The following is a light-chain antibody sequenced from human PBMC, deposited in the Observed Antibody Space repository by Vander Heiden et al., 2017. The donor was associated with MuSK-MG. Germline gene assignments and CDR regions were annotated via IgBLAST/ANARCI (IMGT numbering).Light chain of an antibody. CDR3: QQRRNWPPT. Sequence: EIVLTQPPATLSLSPGVRATLSCRASQYISSSLAWYQQKPGQAPRLLIYDTSNRATGIPDRFSGSGSGTDFTLTISSLEPEDLAVYYCQQRRNWPPTFGGGTKVAIK. J-gene: IGKJ4*01. CDR1: QYISSS. CDR2: DTS. V-gene: IGKV3-11*01.